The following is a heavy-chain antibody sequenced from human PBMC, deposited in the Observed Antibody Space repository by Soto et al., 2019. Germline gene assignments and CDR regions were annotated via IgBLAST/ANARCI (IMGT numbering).Heavy chain of an antibody. D-gene: IGHD2-21*01. CDR2: TYDSGNT. V-gene: IGHV4-30-4*01. CDR3: ASGLSGDKVDQ. CDR1: GGSISDGAYY. Sequence: QVQLQESGPGLVKPSQTLSLTCTVSGGSISDGAYYWSWIRQPPGKGLEWIGHTYDSGNTYNIPSLQSRPTISVDTSKNHFSLNLNPATAADTAVYYCASGLSGDKVDQWGQGTLVTVSS. J-gene: IGHJ4*02.